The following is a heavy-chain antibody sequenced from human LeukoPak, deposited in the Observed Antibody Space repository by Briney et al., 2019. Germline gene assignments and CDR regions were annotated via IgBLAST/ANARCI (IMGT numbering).Heavy chain of an antibody. CDR2: IRSKAYGGTT. J-gene: IGHJ4*02. CDR1: GFTFGDYV. CDR3: TRDGLEQWLPYYFDY. D-gene: IGHD6-19*01. Sequence: GGSLRLSCPASGFTFGDYVMSWFGQAPGKGLEGVGFIRSKAYGGTTEYAASVKGRFTISRDDSKSIAYLQMNSLKTEDTAVYYCTRDGLEQWLPYYFDYWGQGTLVTVSS. V-gene: IGHV3-49*03.